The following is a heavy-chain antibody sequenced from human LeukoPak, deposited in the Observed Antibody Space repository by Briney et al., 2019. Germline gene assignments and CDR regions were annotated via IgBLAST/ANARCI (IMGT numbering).Heavy chain of an antibody. CDR3: ARAPTLVGATAFDI. J-gene: IGHJ3*02. D-gene: IGHD1-26*01. CDR2: IYHSGST. CDR1: GGSFSGYY. V-gene: IGHV4-34*01. Sequence: SETLSLTCAVYGGSFSGYYWSWIRQPPGKGLEWIGSIYHSGSTYYNPSLKSRVTISVDTSKNQFSLKLSSVTAADTAVYYCARAPTLVGATAFDIWGQGTMVTVSS.